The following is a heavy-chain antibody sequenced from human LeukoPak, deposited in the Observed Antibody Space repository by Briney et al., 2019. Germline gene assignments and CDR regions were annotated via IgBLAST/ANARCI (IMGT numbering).Heavy chain of an antibody. CDR3: ASQTYYYDSSGYYYGGY. Sequence: SVKVSCKASGGTFSSYAISWVRQAPGQGLEWMGGIIPIFGTANYAQKFQGRVTITADESTSTAYMELSSLRSEDTAVYYCASQTYYYDSSGYYYGGYWGQGTLVTVSS. CDR2: IIPIFGTA. D-gene: IGHD3-22*01. CDR1: GGTFSSYA. J-gene: IGHJ4*02. V-gene: IGHV1-69*13.